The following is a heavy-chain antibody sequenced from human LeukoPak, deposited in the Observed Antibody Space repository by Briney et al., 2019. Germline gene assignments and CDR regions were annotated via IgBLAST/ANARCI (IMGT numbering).Heavy chain of an antibody. V-gene: IGHV3-23*01. Sequence: QLGGSLRLSCTASGFTFSNYAMTWVRQAPGKGLEWVSSISGTGGRTYSADSVKGRFTVSRDNSKNTLYLQMNSLRTEDTAVYYCAKGRVGANGYYYYGMDVWGQGTTVTVSS. D-gene: IGHD1-26*01. CDR2: ISGTGGRT. CDR3: AKGRVGANGYYYYGMDV. J-gene: IGHJ6*02. CDR1: GFTFSNYA.